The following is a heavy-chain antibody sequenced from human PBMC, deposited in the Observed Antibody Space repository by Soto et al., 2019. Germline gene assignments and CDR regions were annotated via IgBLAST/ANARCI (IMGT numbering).Heavy chain of an antibody. D-gene: IGHD3-16*02. J-gene: IGHJ4*02. CDR1: GYTFTSYG. CDR2: ISAYNGNT. Sequence: ASVTVSCKASGYTFTSYGISWVRQAPGQGLEWMGWISAYNGNTNYAQKLQGRVTMTTDTSTSTAYMELRRLRSDDTAVYYCARGLHTFGGVIPSGYFDYWGQGTLVTVSS. CDR3: ARGLHTFGGVIPSGYFDY. V-gene: IGHV1-18*01.